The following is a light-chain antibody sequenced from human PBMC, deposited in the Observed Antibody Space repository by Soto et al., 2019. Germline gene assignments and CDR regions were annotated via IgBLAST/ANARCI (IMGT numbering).Light chain of an antibody. V-gene: IGLV1-40*01. Sequence: QSVLTQPPSVSGAPGQRVTISCTGSSSNIGAGYDVHWYQQLPGTAPKLLIYGNSNRPSGVPDRFSGSKSGTPASLAITGLQAEDEADYYCQSYDSSLSRVFGGGTKLTVL. CDR1: SSNIGAGYD. CDR2: GNS. CDR3: QSYDSSLSRV. J-gene: IGLJ2*01.